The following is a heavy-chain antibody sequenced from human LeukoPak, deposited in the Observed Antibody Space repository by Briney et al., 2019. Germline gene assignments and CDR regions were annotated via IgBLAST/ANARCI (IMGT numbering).Heavy chain of an antibody. J-gene: IGHJ5*02. D-gene: IGHD3-22*01. CDR2: IYSGGST. V-gene: IGHV3-53*01. CDR1: GFTVSSNY. Sequence: GGSLRLSYAASGFTVSSNYMSWVSQAPGKGLEWVSVIYSGGSTYYADSVKGRFTISRDNSKNTLYLQMNSLRAEDTAVYYCATATFYATSGYFPSWGQGTLVTVSS. CDR3: ATATFYATSGYFPS.